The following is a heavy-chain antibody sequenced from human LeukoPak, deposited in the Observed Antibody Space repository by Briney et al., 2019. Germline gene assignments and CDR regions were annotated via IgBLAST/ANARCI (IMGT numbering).Heavy chain of an antibody. CDR2: MYYTGST. J-gene: IGHJ4*02. Sequence: PSETLSLTCTVSGGSINSYSWSWIRQPPGKGLEWIGYMYYTGSTNYNPSLKSRVTISVDTSKNQFSLKLSSVTAADTAVYYCARETPSSSWSHFDYWGQGTPVTVSS. CDR1: GGSINSYS. V-gene: IGHV4-59*01. CDR3: ARETPSSSWSHFDY. D-gene: IGHD6-13*01.